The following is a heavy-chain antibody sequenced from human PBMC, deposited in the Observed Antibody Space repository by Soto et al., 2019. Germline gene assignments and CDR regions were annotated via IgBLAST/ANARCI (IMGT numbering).Heavy chain of an antibody. CDR3: ASLAAAGTGYYYYGMDV. Sequence: XETLSLTCSVSGCSISSSNWWSWVRQPPVKGLEWIGEIYHSGSTNYNPSLKSRVTISVDKSKNQFSLKLSSVTAADTAVYYCASLAAAGTGYYYYGMDVWGQGTTVTVSS. D-gene: IGHD6-13*01. V-gene: IGHV4-4*02. J-gene: IGHJ6*02. CDR1: GCSISSSNW. CDR2: IYHSGST.